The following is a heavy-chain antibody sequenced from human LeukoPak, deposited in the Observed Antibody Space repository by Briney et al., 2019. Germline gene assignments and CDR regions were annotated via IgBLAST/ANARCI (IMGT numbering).Heavy chain of an antibody. CDR2: INHSGST. J-gene: IGHJ6*02. CDR1: GGSFSGYY. V-gene: IGHV4-34*01. Sequence: SETLSLTCAVYGGSFSGYYWSWIRQPPGKGLEWIGEINHSGSTNYNPSLKSRVTISVDTSKNQFSLKLSSVTAADTAVYYCARLHYYDSSGPPMDVWGQGTTVTVSS. D-gene: IGHD3-22*01. CDR3: ARLHYYDSSGPPMDV.